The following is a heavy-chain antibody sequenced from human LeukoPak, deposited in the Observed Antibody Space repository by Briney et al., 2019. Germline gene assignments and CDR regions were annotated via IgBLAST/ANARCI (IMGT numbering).Heavy chain of an antibody. D-gene: IGHD3-10*01. V-gene: IGHV3-64D*06. CDR2: ITGNGRST. CDR1: GLTFSRHD. Sequence: PGGSLRLSCAASGLTFSRHDMNWVRQAPGKGLEYVSAITGNGRSTYYADSMKGRFAISRDNSKNTLYLQMSSLRPEDTAVYYCVKAPYYGSDWGQGTLVTVSS. CDR3: VKAPYYGSD. J-gene: IGHJ4*02.